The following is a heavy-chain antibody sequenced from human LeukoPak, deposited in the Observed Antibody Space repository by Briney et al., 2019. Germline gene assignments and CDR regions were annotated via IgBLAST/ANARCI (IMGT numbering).Heavy chain of an antibody. J-gene: IGHJ6*02. V-gene: IGHV3-74*01. CDR1: GFTFSSYW. CDR2: IKSDGSST. Sequence: GGSLRLSCAASGFTFSSYWMHWVRQVPGKGLVWVSRIKSDGSSTTYADSVKGRFTISRDNAKNTLYLQMNSLRAEDTAVYYCARGNYYGMDVWGQGTTVTVSS. CDR3: ARGNYYGMDV.